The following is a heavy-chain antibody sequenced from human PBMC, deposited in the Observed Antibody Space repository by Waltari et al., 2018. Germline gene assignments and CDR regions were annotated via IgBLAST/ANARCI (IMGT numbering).Heavy chain of an antibody. CDR1: GFTFSSYS. V-gene: IGHV3-21*01. J-gene: IGHJ4*02. CDR2: ISSSRSYI. CDR3: AREAVSGNYPSY. D-gene: IGHD1-26*01. Sequence: EVQLVESGGGLVKPGGSLRLSCAASGFTFSSYSMNWVRQDPGKGLEWVSSISSSRSYIYYADSVKGRFTISRDNAKNSRYLQMNSRRAEDTAVYYCAREAVSGNYPSYWGQGTLVTGSS.